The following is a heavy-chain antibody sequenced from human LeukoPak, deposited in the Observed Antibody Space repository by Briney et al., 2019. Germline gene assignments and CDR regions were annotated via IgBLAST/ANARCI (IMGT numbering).Heavy chain of an antibody. CDR3: PRDVDWILYDY. Sequence: GGSLRLSCAASGFTFSTCWMHWVRQVPGKGLVWVSRVDREGTTSAYADSVKGRFTISRDNDKNTLYLQMNSLRVEDTAVYYCPRDVDWILYDYWGQGTLVTVSS. J-gene: IGHJ4*02. CDR2: VDREGTTS. D-gene: IGHD3-9*01. V-gene: IGHV3-74*01. CDR1: GFTFSTCW.